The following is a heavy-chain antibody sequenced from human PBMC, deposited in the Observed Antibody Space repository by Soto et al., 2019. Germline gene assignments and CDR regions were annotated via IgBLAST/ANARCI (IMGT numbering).Heavy chain of an antibody. V-gene: IGHV4-59*12. J-gene: IGHJ3*02. CDR2: IYYSGST. D-gene: IGHD1-20*01. CDR1: GGSISSYY. CDR3: ARDRVTGMARDKASDDAFDI. Sequence: SETLSLTCTVSGGSISSYYWSWIRQPPGKGLEWIGYIYYSGSTNYNPSLKSRVTISVDTSKNQFSLKLSSVTAADTAVYYCARDRVTGMARDKASDDAFDIWGQGTMVTVSS.